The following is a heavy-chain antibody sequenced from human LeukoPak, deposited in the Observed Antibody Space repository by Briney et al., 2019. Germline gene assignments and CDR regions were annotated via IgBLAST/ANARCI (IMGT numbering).Heavy chain of an antibody. CDR1: GLNFSKYA. D-gene: IGHD2-2*01. CDR2: ISGSGDNT. J-gene: IGHJ4*02. Sequence: GGSLRLSCAASGLNFSKYAMTWVRQAPGKGLEWVVGISGSGDNTYYADSVKGRFTISRDNSKNTLYLQMNSLRVEDMAVYYCAKGGGGYCSGTSCWGQGTLVTVSS. CDR3: AKGGGGYCSGTSC. V-gene: IGHV3-23*01.